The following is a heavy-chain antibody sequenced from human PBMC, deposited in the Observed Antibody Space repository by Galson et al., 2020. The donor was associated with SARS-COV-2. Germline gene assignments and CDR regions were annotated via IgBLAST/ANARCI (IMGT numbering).Heavy chain of an antibody. CDR3: ARDLSDTGYFDY. CDR1: GFTFSSYG. D-gene: IGHD5-18*01. V-gene: IGHV3-33*01. Sequence: TGGSLRLSCAASGFTFSSYGMHWVRQAPGKGLEWVAVIWYDGSNKYYADSVKGRFTISRDNSKNTLYLQMNSLRAEDTAVYYCARDLSDTGYFDYWGQGTLVTVSS. J-gene: IGHJ4*02. CDR2: IWYDGSNK.